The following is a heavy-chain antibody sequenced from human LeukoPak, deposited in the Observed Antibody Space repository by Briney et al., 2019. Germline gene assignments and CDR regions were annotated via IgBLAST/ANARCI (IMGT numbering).Heavy chain of an antibody. D-gene: IGHD6-19*01. J-gene: IGHJ4*02. Sequence: PGRSLRLSCAASGFTFSSYGMHWVRQAPGKGLEWVAVISYDGSNKYYADSVKGRFTISRDTPKNTLYLQMNSLRAEDTAVYYCAKGGWLEYWGQGTLVTVSS. CDR1: GFTFSSYG. CDR2: ISYDGSNK. CDR3: AKGGWLEY. V-gene: IGHV3-30*18.